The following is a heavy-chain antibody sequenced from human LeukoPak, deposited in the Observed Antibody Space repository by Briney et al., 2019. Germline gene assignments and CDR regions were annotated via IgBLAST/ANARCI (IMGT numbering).Heavy chain of an antibody. V-gene: IGHV4-59*01. CDR3: ARKYSGYGGWIDY. CDR2: IYYSGTT. CDR1: GGSISSYY. D-gene: IGHD5-12*01. Sequence: SETLSLTCTVSGGSISSYYWSWIRQPPGKGLEWIGYIYYSGTTNYNPSLKSRATISLDTSKNQFSLELSSVTAADTAVYYCARKYSGYGGWIDYWGQGTLVTVSS. J-gene: IGHJ4*02.